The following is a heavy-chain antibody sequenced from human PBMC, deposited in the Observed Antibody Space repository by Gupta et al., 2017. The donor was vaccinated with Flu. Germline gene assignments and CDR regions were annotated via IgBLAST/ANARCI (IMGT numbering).Heavy chain of an antibody. D-gene: IGHD2-15*01. J-gene: IGHJ5*02. CDR2: VYHTGTT. CDR3: ARQSFTTVAFVPFTP. Sequence: RLSPGKGLEWIGHVYHTGTTYYNPSLKDRVTISIDTSKNEFSLELNHVTAADTAVYYCARQSFTTVAFVPFTPWGRGTLVTVSS. V-gene: IGHV4-39*01.